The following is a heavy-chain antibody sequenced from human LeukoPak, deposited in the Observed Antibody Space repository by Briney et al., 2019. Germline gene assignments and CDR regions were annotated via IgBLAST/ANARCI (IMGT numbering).Heavy chain of an antibody. CDR3: AKAGGPDYGDRAFDI. J-gene: IGHJ3*02. Sequence: PGGSLRLSCVVSGFTFSSYSMHWVRQAPGKGLEFVSAISSNGDSTYCANSVKGRFTISRDNAKSSLYLQMNSLRVEDTAVYYCAKAGGPDYGDRAFDIWGQGTMVTVSP. CDR1: GFTFSSYS. CDR2: ISSNGDST. V-gene: IGHV3-64*01. D-gene: IGHD4-17*01.